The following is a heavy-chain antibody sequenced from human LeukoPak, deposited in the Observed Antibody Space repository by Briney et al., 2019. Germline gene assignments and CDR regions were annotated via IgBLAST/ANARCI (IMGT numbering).Heavy chain of an antibody. V-gene: IGHV4-38-2*01. J-gene: IGHJ3*02. CDR2: IYHSGST. CDR3: XXXYVVVAATAFDI. CDR1: GGSISNYY. Sequence: SETLSLTCSVSGGSISNYYWGWIRQPPGKGLEWIGSIYHSGSTYYNPSLKSRVTISVDTSKNQFSLKLNSVTAADTAVYYCXXXYVVVAATAFDIWGQGTMVTVSS. D-gene: IGHD2-15*01.